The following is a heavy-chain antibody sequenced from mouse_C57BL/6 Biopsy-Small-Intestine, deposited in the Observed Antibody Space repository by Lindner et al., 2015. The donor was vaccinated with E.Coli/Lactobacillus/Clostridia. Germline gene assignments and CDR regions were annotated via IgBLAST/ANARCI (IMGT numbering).Heavy chain of an antibody. CDR2: INPNSGYT. V-gene: IGHV1-4*01. Sequence: VQLQESGAELARPGASVKMSCKTSGYTFINYTMHWVKQRPGQGLEWIGYINPNSGYTKYNQKFEDKATLTADKSSSTAYMQLSSLTSEDSAVYYCAREMIYYGPYWFFDVWGTGTTVTVSS. CDR1: GYTFINYT. D-gene: IGHD2-1*01. CDR3: AREMIYYGPYWFFDV. J-gene: IGHJ1*03.